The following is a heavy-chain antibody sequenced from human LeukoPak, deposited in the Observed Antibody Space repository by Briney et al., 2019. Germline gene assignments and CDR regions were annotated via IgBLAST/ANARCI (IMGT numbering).Heavy chain of an antibody. Sequence: SVKVSCKASGGTFSSYAIRWLRQAPGHGLEWIGRIIPNFGKANYAQKFQGRVTITADKSTSTAYMELSSLGSEDTAVYYCARDGIAAAGLFDYWGQGTLVTVSS. CDR1: GGTFSSYA. D-gene: IGHD6-13*01. V-gene: IGHV1-69*04. CDR3: ARDGIAAAGLFDY. CDR2: IIPNFGKA. J-gene: IGHJ4*02.